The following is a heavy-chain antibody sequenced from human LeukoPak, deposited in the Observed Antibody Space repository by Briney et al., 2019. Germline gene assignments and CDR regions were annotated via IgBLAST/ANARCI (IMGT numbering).Heavy chain of an antibody. CDR1: GYTFTNYY. Sequence: GASVKVSCKASGYTFTNYYIHWVRQAPGQGLEWMGIINPSGGSTSYAQKFQGRVTMTRDMSTSTVYMELSSLRSEDTAVYYCARVAYDYVWGSYRSPFYYFDYWGQGTLVTVSS. J-gene: IGHJ4*02. CDR2: INPSGGST. D-gene: IGHD3-16*02. CDR3: ARVAYDYVWGSYRSPFYYFDY. V-gene: IGHV1-46*01.